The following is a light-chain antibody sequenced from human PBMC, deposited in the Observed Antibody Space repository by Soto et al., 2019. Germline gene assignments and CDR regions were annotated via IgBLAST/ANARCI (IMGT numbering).Light chain of an antibody. CDR1: SSNIGNNY. J-gene: IGLJ3*02. CDR2: ENN. CDR3: GTGDSSLLAGGV. Sequence: QSVLTQPPSVSAAPGQKVTISCSGSSSNIGNNYVSWYQQLPGTAPKLLIYENNKRPSVIPDRFSGSKSGTSSTLGITGLQTGDEADYYCGTGDSSLLAGGVFGGGTKLTVL. V-gene: IGLV1-51*02.